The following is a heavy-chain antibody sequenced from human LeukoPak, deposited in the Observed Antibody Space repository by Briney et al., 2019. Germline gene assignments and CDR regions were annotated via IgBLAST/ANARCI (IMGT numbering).Heavy chain of an antibody. CDR2: ISGSGGST. D-gene: IGHD3-3*01. CDR1: GFTFSSYS. J-gene: IGHJ4*02. V-gene: IGHV3-23*01. Sequence: GGSLRLSCAASGFTFSSYSMNWVRRAPGKGLEWVSAISGSGGSTYYADSVKGRFTISRDNSKNTLYLQMNSLRAEDTAVYYCAIRRITIFGVYYWGQGTLVTVSS. CDR3: AIRRITIFGVYY.